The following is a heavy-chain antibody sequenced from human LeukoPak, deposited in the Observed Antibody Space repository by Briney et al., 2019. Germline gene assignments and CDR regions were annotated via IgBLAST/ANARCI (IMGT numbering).Heavy chain of an antibody. J-gene: IGHJ4*02. D-gene: IGHD3-10*01. CDR2: INAGNGNT. V-gene: IGHV1-3*01. Sequence: ASVKVSCKASGYTFTSYAMHWVRQAPGQRLEWMGWINAGNGNTKYSQKFQGRVTITRDTSASTAYMELSSLRSEDTAVYYCARDPFLYYYGSGSSNFDYWGQGTLVTVSS. CDR1: GYTFTSYA. CDR3: ARDPFLYYYGSGSSNFDY.